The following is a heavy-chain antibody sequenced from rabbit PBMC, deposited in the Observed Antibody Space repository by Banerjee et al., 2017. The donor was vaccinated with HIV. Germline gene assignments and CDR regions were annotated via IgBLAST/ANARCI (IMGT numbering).Heavy chain of an antibody. D-gene: IGHD7-1*01. CDR3: ARDETDDAGYNYRL. CDR1: GFSFSNKYV. V-gene: IGHV1S45*01. CDR2: IYAGSSGSA. J-gene: IGHJ3*01. Sequence: QEQLEESGGDLVQPEGSLTLTCTASGFSFSNKYVMCWVRQAPGKGLEWIGTIYAGSSGSAYYASWVNGRFTISRSTSLNTVTLQMTSLTAADTATYFCARDETDDAGYNYRLWGQGTLVTVS.